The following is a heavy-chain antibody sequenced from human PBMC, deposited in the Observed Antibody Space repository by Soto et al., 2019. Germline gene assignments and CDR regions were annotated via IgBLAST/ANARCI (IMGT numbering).Heavy chain of an antibody. J-gene: IGHJ6*03. Sequence: EVQLVESGRGLVQPGRSLRLACAASGFTFDEYSMHWVLQAPGKGLEWVSSITWHSGTIGYADSVKGRFTISRDNAKNSLYLQMNSLRGEDTAMYYFAKEMITFGDFNYYYMDVWGNGTMVTVSS. CDR3: AKEMITFGDFNYYYMDV. V-gene: IGHV3-9*01. D-gene: IGHD3-16*01. CDR2: ITWHSGTI. CDR1: GFTFDEYS.